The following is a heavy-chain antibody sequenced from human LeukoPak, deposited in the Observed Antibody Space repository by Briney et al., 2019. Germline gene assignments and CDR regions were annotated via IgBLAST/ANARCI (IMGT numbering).Heavy chain of an antibody. V-gene: IGHV1-2*02. CDR1: GYTFTGYY. Sequence: ASVKVSCKASGYTFTGYYMHWVRQAPGQGLEWMGWINPNSGGTNYAQKFQGRVTMTRDTSISTAYMELSRLRSDDTAVYYCARSVVAATYLNIYDAFDIWGQGTMVTVSS. J-gene: IGHJ3*02. D-gene: IGHD2-15*01. CDR2: INPNSGGT. CDR3: ARSVVAATYLNIYDAFDI.